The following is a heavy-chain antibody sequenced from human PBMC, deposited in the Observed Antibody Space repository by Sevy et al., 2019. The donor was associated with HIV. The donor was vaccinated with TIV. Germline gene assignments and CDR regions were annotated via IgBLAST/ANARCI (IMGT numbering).Heavy chain of an antibody. V-gene: IGHV1-2*02. J-gene: IGHJ6*02. CDR2: INPNSRGT. Sequence: ASVKVSCKASGYTFTGYYIHWVRQAPGEGLEWMGWINPNSRGTKYAQKFQGRVTITRDTTISTAYMEVSRLRSDDTAVFYCARDPGDCSSTTCYPSMDVWGQGTTVTVSS. CDR1: GYTFTGYY. CDR3: ARDPGDCSSTTCYPSMDV. D-gene: IGHD2-2*01.